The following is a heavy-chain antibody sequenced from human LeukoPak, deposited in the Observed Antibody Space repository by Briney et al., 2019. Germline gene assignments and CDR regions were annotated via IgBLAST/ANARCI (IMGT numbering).Heavy chain of an antibody. CDR2: IIPIFVTA. CDR3: ARAGGEFLGWLQPQYFDY. J-gene: IGHJ4*02. V-gene: IGHV1-69*13. Sequence: GASVKVSCKASRGTPSSYAISWVRQTPGQGLEWMGGIIPIFVTANYAQKFQGRVTIAADESTSTAYMELSSLRSEDTAVYYCARAGGEFLGWLQPQYFDYWGQGTLVTVSS. D-gene: IGHD5-24*01. CDR1: RGTPSSYA.